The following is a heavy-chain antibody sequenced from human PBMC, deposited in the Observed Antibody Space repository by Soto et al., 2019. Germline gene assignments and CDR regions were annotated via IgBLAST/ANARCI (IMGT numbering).Heavy chain of an antibody. V-gene: IGHV4-31*03. CDR1: GGSITSGGYY. J-gene: IGHJ4*02. CDR2: IYYSGST. Sequence: QVQLQESGPGLVKPSQTLSLTCTVSGGSITSGGYYWRWIRQHPGKCLEWIGYIYYSGSTYYNPSLKSRVTISVDTSKNQFSLKLSSVTAADTAVYYCARGGDITPFPVDYWGQGTLVTVSS. CDR3: ARGGDITPFPVDY. D-gene: IGHD3-9*01.